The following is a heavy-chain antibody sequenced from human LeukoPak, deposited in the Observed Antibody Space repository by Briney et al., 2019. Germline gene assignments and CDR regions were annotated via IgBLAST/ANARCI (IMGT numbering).Heavy chain of an antibody. CDR2: IYYSGST. Sequence: ASETLSLTCTVSGGSISSYYWSWIRQPPGKGLEWIGYIYYSGSTYYNPSLKSRLTISVDTSKNQFSLKLSSVTAADTAVYYCARGPIYWYFDLWGRGTLVTVSS. CDR3: ARGPIYWYFDL. V-gene: IGHV4-59*08. J-gene: IGHJ2*01. CDR1: GGSISSYY.